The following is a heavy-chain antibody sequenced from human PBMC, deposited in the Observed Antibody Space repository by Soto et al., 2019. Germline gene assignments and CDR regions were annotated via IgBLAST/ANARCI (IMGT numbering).Heavy chain of an antibody. CDR1: GGTFSSYT. J-gene: IGHJ6*03. CDR2: IIPILGIA. D-gene: IGHD3-3*01. CDR3: ASLVYHFQNYYYMDV. Sequence: QVQLVQSGAEVKKPGSSVKVSCKASGGTFSSYTISWVRQAPGQGLEWMGRIIPILGIANYAQKFQGRVTITADKSTSTAYMELSSLRSEDTAVYYCASLVYHFQNYYYMDVWGKGTTVTVSS. V-gene: IGHV1-69*02.